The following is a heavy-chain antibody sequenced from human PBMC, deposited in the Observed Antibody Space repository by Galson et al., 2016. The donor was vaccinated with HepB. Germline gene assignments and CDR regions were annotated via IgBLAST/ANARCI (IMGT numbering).Heavy chain of an antibody. J-gene: IGHJ4*02. CDR3: ARGVVEVLGKYYFDY. CDR1: GFTFSSYA. V-gene: IGHV3-23*01. D-gene: IGHD2/OR15-2a*01. CDR2: ISGSGGST. Sequence: SLRLSCAASGFTFSSYAMSWVRQAPGKGLKWVSGISGSGGSTYYADSVKGRFTISRDNSKNTLYLQMSSLRGEDTAVYYCARGVVEVLGKYYFDYWGQGTLVTVSS.